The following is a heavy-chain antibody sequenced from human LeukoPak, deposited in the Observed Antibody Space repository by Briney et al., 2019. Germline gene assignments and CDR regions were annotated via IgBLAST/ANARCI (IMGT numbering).Heavy chain of an antibody. J-gene: IGHJ3*02. CDR1: GLTFNNYW. CDR3: ARAGGTYYGIAFDI. V-gene: IGHV3-7*01. D-gene: IGHD1-26*01. CDR2: IKQDGSEK. Sequence: GGSLRLSCAAFGLTFNNYWMSWVRQAPGKGLEWVANIKQDGSEKYYVDSVKGRFTVSRDNAKNSLYLQMNSLRAEDTAVYYCARAGGTYYGIAFDIWGQGTMVTVSS.